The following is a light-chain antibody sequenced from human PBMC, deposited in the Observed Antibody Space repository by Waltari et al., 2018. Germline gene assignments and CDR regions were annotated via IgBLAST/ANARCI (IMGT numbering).Light chain of an antibody. Sequence: QFALTQPASVSGSPGQFITISCTGTSSDIGTYDYVSWYQQHPGEAPNLILYDVSPRPSGVPNRFSGSKSDNTASLTISGLQAEDESDYYCSSFTTRSTWVFGGGTKLTVL. J-gene: IGLJ3*02. CDR2: DVS. V-gene: IGLV2-14*03. CDR3: SSFTTRSTWV. CDR1: SSDIGTYDY.